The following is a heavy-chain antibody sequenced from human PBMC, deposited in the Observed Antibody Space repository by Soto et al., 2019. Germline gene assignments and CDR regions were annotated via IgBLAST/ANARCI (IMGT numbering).Heavy chain of an antibody. Sequence: GALRVSCAASGFTFSSYDMSWVRQAPGKGLEWVSAISGIGGSTYYADSVKGRFTISRDNSKNTLYLQMNSLRAEDTAVYYCAKGCDIVVVPASEAYFDYWGQGTLVTVSS. CDR1: GFTFSSYD. CDR2: ISGIGGST. D-gene: IGHD2-2*01. V-gene: IGHV3-23*01. J-gene: IGHJ4*02. CDR3: AKGCDIVVVPASEAYFDY.